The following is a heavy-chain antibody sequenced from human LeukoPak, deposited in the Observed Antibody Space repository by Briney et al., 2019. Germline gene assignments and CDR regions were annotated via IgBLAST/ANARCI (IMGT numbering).Heavy chain of an antibody. Sequence: GGSLRLSCAASGFTFDDYAMHWVRQAPGKGLEYVSYISSGSGTIYYADSVKGRFTISRDNAKNSLYLQMNSLSAEDTAVYYCARAQKYSYDAFDIWGQGTMVTVSS. CDR3: ARAQKYSYDAFDI. J-gene: IGHJ3*02. CDR1: GFTFDDYA. CDR2: ISSGSGTI. V-gene: IGHV3-48*04. D-gene: IGHD4-11*01.